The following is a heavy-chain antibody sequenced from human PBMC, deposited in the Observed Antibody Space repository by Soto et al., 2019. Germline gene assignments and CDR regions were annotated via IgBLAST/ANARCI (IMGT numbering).Heavy chain of an antibody. CDR1: GFTFSAHG. Sequence: PGGSLRLSCAASGFTFSAHGMHWVRQAPDKGLEWVAVISYDGGNIYYGDSVKGRFTISRDDSKNTVYLQMNSLRAEDSALYYCARGYAYGGIGLDVLDVWGQGTMVTVSS. J-gene: IGHJ3*01. V-gene: IGHV3-30*19. CDR2: ISYDGGNI. CDR3: ARGYAYGGIGLDVLDV. D-gene: IGHD4-17*01.